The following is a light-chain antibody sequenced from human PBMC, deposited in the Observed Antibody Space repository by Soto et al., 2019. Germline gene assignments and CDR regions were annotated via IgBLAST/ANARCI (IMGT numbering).Light chain of an antibody. V-gene: IGLV2-14*03. CDR2: DVA. J-gene: IGLJ1*01. Sequence: QSARTQPASVSDSPGQSITISCTGTSSDVGGSNFVSWYQQHPGKPPKLIIYDVANRPSGVSNRFSGSKSGSTASLIISRPQTEDEADYYCVSYTSSTTYVFGTGTKVTVL. CDR3: VSYTSSTTYV. CDR1: SSDVGGSNF.